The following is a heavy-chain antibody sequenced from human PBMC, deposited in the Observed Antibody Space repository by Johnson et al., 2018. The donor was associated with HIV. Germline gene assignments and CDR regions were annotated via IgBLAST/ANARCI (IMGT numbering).Heavy chain of an antibody. Sequence: VQLVESGGGLVQPGGSLRLSCAASGFTYDMYWMHWVRQAPGKGLVWVSRINSFGSSTNYADFVKCRFTISRDNAKNTLYLQMNSLRAEDTAVYYCAKEGATRAFDIWGQGTMVTVSS. J-gene: IGHJ3*02. CDR2: INSFGSST. V-gene: IGHV3-74*01. D-gene: IGHD5-12*01. CDR3: AKEGATRAFDI. CDR1: GFTYDMYW.